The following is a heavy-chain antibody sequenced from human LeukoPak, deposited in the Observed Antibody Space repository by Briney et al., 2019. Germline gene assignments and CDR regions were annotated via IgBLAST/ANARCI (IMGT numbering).Heavy chain of an antibody. CDR2: ISYDGSNQ. D-gene: IGHD1-14*01. V-gene: IGHV3-30*04. J-gene: IGHJ3*02. CDR1: GFTFGSYG. CDR3: ARGFTTDAFDI. Sequence: WGSLRLSCATSGFTFGSYGINWVRQAPGKGLEWVAVISYDGSNQYYAGSVKGRFTISRDNSKNRLYLQMNSLRAEDTAVYYCARGFTTDAFDIWGQGTLVSVS.